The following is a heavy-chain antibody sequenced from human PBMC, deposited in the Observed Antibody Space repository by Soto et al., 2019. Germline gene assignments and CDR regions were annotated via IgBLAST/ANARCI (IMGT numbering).Heavy chain of an antibody. J-gene: IGHJ4*02. CDR2: IYYNGNT. CDR1: GGSISNHY. CDR3: TRANWYSEY. Sequence: QVQLQESGPGLVKPSETLSLTCSVSGGSISNHYWSWIRQPTGKGLEWIGYIYYNGNTNYNPSLNSRVTMSVDTSRNQISLKLTTVTAADTAVYYCTRANWYSEYWGQGTLVTVSS. V-gene: IGHV4-59*11. D-gene: IGHD7-27*01.